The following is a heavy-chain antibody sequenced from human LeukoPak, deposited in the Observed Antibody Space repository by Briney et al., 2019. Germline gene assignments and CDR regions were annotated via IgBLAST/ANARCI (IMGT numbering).Heavy chain of an antibody. CDR3: ARDNYGCKDY. J-gene: IGHJ4*02. CDR2: ISGSGGST. D-gene: IGHD3-10*01. V-gene: IGHV3-23*01. Sequence: GGSLRLSCAASGFTFSSYAMSWVRQAPGKGLEWVSAISGSGGSTYYADSVKGRFTVSRDNAKNTVYLQMNSLRAEDTAVYYCARDNYGCKDYWGQGTLVTVSS. CDR1: GFTFSSYA.